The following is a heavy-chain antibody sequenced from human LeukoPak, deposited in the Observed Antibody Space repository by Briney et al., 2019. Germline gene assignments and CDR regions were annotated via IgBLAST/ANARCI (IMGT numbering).Heavy chain of an antibody. CDR3: ARDLPYDSLGGDAFDI. V-gene: IGHV1-69*13. CDR1: GGTFSSYA. D-gene: IGHD5-12*01. Sequence: EASAKVSCKASGGTFSSYAISWVRQAPGQGLEWMGGIIPIFGTANYAQKFQGRVTITADESTSTAYMELSSLRSEDTAVYYCARDLPYDSLGGDAFDIWGQGTMVTVSS. CDR2: IIPIFGTA. J-gene: IGHJ3*02.